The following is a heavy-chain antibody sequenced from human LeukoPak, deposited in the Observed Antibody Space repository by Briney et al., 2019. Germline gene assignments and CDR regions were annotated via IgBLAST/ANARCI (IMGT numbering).Heavy chain of an antibody. CDR1: GDSINSLDL. V-gene: IGHV4-31*03. CDR2: IYYSGST. D-gene: IGHD2-2*01. Sequence: PSETLSLTCTVSGDSINSLDLWSWIRQHPGKGLEWIGYIYYSGSTYYNPSLKSRVTISVDTSKNQFSLKLSSVTAADTAVYYCARGLGYCSSTSCYNWFDPWGQGTLVTVSS. CDR3: ARGLGYCSSTSCYNWFDP. J-gene: IGHJ5*02.